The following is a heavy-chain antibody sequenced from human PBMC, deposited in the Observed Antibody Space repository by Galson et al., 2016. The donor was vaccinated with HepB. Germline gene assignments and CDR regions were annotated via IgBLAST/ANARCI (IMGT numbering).Heavy chain of an antibody. V-gene: IGHV2-5*01. D-gene: IGHD5-18*01. CDR2: VYWNDDK. CDR1: GLSLRTSGEG. J-gene: IGHJ4*02. Sequence: PALVKPTQTLTLTCTFSGLSLRTSGEGVAWIRQPPGKALEWLALVYWNDDKRYSPTLKSKLTTTKDTSRNLVVLRITNMEPVDTATYYCAHQSRGYNYGYVRWGQGTLVTVSS. CDR3: AHQSRGYNYGYVR.